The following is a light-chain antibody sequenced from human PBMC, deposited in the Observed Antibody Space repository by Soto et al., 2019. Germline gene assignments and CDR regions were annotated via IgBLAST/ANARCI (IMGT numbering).Light chain of an antibody. CDR3: QQSYSTIT. CDR1: QNINNY. V-gene: IGKV1-39*01. Sequence: DIQMTQSPSSLSAFAGDRVTITCRTSQNINNYLNWYQQKPGKAPKLLIFAASRLQTGVPSRFSGSGSGTDFTLTISSLQPEEFVTYYCQQSYSTITFGQGTRLEIK. J-gene: IGKJ5*01. CDR2: AAS.